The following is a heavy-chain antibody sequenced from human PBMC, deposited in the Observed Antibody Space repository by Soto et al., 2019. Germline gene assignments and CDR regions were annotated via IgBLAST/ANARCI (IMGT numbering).Heavy chain of an antibody. Sequence: GGSLRLSCAASGFSFSTHGMHWVRQAPGKGLEWVAVISHDGTKKYYADSVKGRFTISRDSSKNTLYLQMNSLRAEDTAVYYCAKDGKRYYYYGMDVWGQGTTVTVSS. D-gene: IGHD1-1*01. CDR2: ISHDGTKK. CDR1: GFSFSTHG. V-gene: IGHV3-30*18. CDR3: AKDGKRYYYYGMDV. J-gene: IGHJ6*02.